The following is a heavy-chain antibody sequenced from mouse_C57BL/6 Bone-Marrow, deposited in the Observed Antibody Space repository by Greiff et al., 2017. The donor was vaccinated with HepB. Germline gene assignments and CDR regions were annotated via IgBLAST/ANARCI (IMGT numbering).Heavy chain of an antibody. CDR3: ARKKKEIYDGYLAWFAY. J-gene: IGHJ3*01. D-gene: IGHD2-3*01. CDR1: GFSLTSYG. Sequence: VKLVESGPGLVQPSQSLSITCTVSGFSLTSYGVHWVRQSPGKGLEWLGVIWSGGSTDYNAAFISRLSISKDNSKSQVFFKMNSLQADDTAIYYCARKKKEIYDGYLAWFAYWGQGTLVTVSA. CDR2: IWSGGST. V-gene: IGHV2-2*01.